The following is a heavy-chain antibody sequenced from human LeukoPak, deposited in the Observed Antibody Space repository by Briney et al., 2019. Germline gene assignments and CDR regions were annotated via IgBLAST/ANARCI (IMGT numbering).Heavy chain of an antibody. Sequence: GGSLRLSCAASGFTFSSYAMSWVRQAPGKGLEWVSAISGSGGSTYYADSEKGRFTISRDNSKNTLYLQMNSLRAEDTAVYYCAKDPGYCSSTSCYYFDYWGQGTLVTVS. CDR2: ISGSGGST. CDR1: GFTFSSYA. J-gene: IGHJ4*02. V-gene: IGHV3-23*01. D-gene: IGHD2-2*01. CDR3: AKDPGYCSSTSCYYFDY.